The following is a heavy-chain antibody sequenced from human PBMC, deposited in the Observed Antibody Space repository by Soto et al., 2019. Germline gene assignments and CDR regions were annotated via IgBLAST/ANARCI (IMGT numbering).Heavy chain of an antibody. J-gene: IGHJ6*02. D-gene: IGHD3-10*01. Sequence: SETLSLTCTVSGGSISSYYWSWIRQPPGKGLEWIGYIYCSGSTNYNPSLKSRVTISVDTSKNQFSLKLSSVTAADTAVYYCASSYGSGSYYIFGVGYYYGMDVWGQGTTVTVSS. CDR3: ASSYGSGSYYIFGVGYYYGMDV. CDR1: GGSISSYY. V-gene: IGHV4-59*08. CDR2: IYCSGST.